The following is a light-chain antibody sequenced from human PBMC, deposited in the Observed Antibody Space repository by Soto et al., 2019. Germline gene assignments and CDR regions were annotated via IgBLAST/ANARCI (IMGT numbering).Light chain of an antibody. Sequence: DIDMTQSPSSVSSSVGDIVTISCLASQGISNYLAWFQQKPGKVPKRLIYAASSLQSGVPSRFSGSGSGTEFILTISGLQPDDFATYYCQQYHGYSLTFGQGTKVDIK. CDR1: QGISNY. CDR3: QQYHGYSLT. V-gene: IGKV1-17*03. J-gene: IGKJ1*01. CDR2: AAS.